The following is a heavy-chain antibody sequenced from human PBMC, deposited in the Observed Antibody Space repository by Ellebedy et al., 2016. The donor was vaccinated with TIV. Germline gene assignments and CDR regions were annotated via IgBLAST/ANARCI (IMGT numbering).Heavy chain of an antibody. D-gene: IGHD6-19*01. CDR3: ARAGSSGWEAYFDI. J-gene: IGHJ2*01. V-gene: IGHV3-74*01. Sequence: GESLKISCAASGFTFTQYWLHWVRQAPGKGPVWVSRINSDGSSTTYADSVKGRFTISRDNAKNTLYLQMNSLIAEDTAVYSCARAGSSGWEAYFDIWGRGTLVTVSS. CDR2: INSDGSST. CDR1: GFTFTQYW.